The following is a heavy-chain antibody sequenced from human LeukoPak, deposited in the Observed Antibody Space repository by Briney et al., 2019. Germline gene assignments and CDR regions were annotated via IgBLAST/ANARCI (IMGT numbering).Heavy chain of an antibody. J-gene: IGHJ5*02. D-gene: IGHD3-16*01. CDR3: ARSSDDYVWGSYNRHNWFDP. CDR1: GGSISSYY. Sequence: SETLSLTCTVSGGSISSYYWSWIRQPPGKGLEWIGYIYYSGSTNYNPSLKSRVTISVDTSKNQFSLKLSSVTAADTAVYYCARSSDDYVWGSYNRHNWFDPWGQGTLVTVSS. V-gene: IGHV4-59*01. CDR2: IYYSGST.